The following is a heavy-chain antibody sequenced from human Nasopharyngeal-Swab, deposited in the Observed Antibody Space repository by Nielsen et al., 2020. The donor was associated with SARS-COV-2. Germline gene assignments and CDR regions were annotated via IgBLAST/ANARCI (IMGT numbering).Heavy chain of an antibody. J-gene: IGHJ4*02. CDR1: GYSFRTYG. V-gene: IGHV3-23*01. Sequence: GESLKISCVASGYSFRTYGMSWVRQAPGKGLEWVAAIVGSGDISGSGGNTYYADSVKGRFTISRDNSKNTLYLQMNSLRAEDTAVYYCAKDLRGPYFFWGQGTLVTVSS. D-gene: IGHD2/OR15-2a*01. CDR3: AKDLRGPYFF. CDR2: IVGSGDISGSGGNT.